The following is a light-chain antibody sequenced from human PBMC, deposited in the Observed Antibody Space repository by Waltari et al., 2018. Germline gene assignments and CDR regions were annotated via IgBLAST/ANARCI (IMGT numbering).Light chain of an antibody. V-gene: IGKV4-1*01. CDR3: QQYYSTPWT. CDR2: WAS. CDR1: QSVLYSSQNKNY. J-gene: IGKJ1*01. Sequence: DIVMTQSPDSLAVSLGERATINCKSSQSVLYSSQNKNYLAWDLEKPGQPPRLLIYWASTRESGVPDRVSGSGSGTDFTLTISSLQAEDVAVYYCQQYYSTPWTFGQGTKVEIK.